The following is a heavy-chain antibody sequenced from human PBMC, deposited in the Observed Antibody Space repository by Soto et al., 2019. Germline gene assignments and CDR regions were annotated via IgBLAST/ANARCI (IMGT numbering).Heavy chain of an antibody. CDR3: ARKNPHYDFWSGYYTG. V-gene: IGHV4-59*01. CDR1: GASISSYY. J-gene: IGHJ4*02. Sequence: SETLSLTCTVSGASISSYYWSWLRQPPGKGLEWIGYIYYSGSTNYNPSLKSRVTISVDTSKNQFSLKLSSVTAADTAVYYCARKNPHYDFWSGYYTGWGRVTLVTLSS. D-gene: IGHD3-3*01. CDR2: IYYSGST.